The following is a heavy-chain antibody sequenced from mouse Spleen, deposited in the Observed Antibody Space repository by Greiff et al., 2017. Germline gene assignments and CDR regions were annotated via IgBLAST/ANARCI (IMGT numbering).Heavy chain of an antibody. V-gene: IGHV1-80*01. Sequence: VQLQQSGAELVRPGSSVKISCKASGYAFSSYWMNWVKQRPGQGLEWIGQIYPGDGDTNYNGKFKGKATLTADKSSSTAYMQLSSLTSEDSAVYFCARWDGYYGGFAYWGQGTLVTVSA. CDR3: ARWDGYYGGFAY. J-gene: IGHJ3*01. CDR1: GYAFSSYW. D-gene: IGHD2-3*01. CDR2: IYPGDGDT.